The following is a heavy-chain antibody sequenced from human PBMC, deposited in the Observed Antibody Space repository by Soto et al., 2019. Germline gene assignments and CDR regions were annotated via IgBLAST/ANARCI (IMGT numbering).Heavy chain of an antibody. J-gene: IGHJ6*02. CDR3: ARDCRRTRITGTVYYCGMDV. Sequence: QPGGSLRLSCAASGFTFSMYWMTWVRQAPGKGLEWVANIKQDGNEKYYVDSVKGRFTIFRDNAKNSLYLQMNSLRADDTAMYYCARDCRRTRITGTVYYCGMDVWGQGTTVTVSS. CDR1: GFTFSMYW. V-gene: IGHV3-7*03. D-gene: IGHD1-7*01. CDR2: IKQDGNEK.